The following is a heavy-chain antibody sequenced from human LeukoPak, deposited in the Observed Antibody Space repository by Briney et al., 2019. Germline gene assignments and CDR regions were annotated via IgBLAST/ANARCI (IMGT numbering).Heavy chain of an antibody. J-gene: IGHJ5*02. D-gene: IGHD6-13*01. CDR2: IYYSGST. CDR3: ARDYHSSSWSPDSNWSDP. V-gene: IGHV4-59*01. CDR1: GGSISSYY. Sequence: SETLSLTCTVSGGSISSYYWSWIRQPPGKGLEWIGYIYYSGSTNYNPSLKSRVTISVDTSKNQFSLKLSSVTAADTAVYYCARDYHSSSWSPDSNWSDPWGQGTLVTVSS.